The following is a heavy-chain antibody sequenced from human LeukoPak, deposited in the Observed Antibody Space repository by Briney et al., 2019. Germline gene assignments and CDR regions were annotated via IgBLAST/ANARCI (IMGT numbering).Heavy chain of an antibody. V-gene: IGHV1-69*13. CDR1: GGTFSSYA. CDR3: ARGYYYGSGHYGMDV. J-gene: IGHJ6*02. Sequence: ASVNVSCKASGGTFSSYAISWVRQAPGQGLEWMGGIIPIFGTANYAQKFQGRVTITADESTSTAYMELSSLRSEDTAVYYCARGYYYGSGHYGMDVWGQGTTVTVSS. D-gene: IGHD3-10*01. CDR2: IIPIFGTA.